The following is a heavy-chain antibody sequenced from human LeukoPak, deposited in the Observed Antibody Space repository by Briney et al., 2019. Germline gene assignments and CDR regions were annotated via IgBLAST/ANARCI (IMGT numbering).Heavy chain of an antibody. CDR2: IIPIFGTA. CDR1: GGTFSSYA. V-gene: IGHV1-69*05. J-gene: IGHJ3*02. Sequence: ASVKVSCKASGGTFSSYAISWVRQAPGQGLEWMGGIIPIFGTANYAQKFQGRVTITTDESTSTAYMELSSLRSEDTAVYKCARDRNDLTFGGVIDPNDAFDIWGQGTMVTVPS. CDR3: ARDRNDLTFGGVIDPNDAFDI. D-gene: IGHD3-16*02.